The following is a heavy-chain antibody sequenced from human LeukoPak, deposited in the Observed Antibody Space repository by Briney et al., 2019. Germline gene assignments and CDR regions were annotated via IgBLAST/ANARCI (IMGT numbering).Heavy chain of an antibody. CDR1: GGSISSYY. Sequence: PSETLSLTCTVSGGSISSYYWSWIRQPPGKGLEWIGYIYYSGSTNYNPSLKSRVTISVDTSKNQFSLKLSSVAAADTAVYYCAREYSLRVYIDYWGQGTLVTVSS. CDR3: AREYSLRVYIDY. V-gene: IGHV4-59*01. D-gene: IGHD2-21*01. J-gene: IGHJ4*02. CDR2: IYYSGST.